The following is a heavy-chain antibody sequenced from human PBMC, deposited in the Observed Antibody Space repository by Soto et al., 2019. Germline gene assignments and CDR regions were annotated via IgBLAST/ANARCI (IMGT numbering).Heavy chain of an antibody. J-gene: IGHJ1*01. Sequence: GESLKISCAASGFTFSSYAMSWVRQAPGKGLEWVSAISGSGGSTYYADSVKGRFTISRDNSKNTLYLQMNSLRAEDTAVYYCAKDPTVTGDFQHWGQGTLVTVSS. CDR2: ISGSGGST. V-gene: IGHV3-23*01. CDR3: AKDPTVTGDFQH. D-gene: IGHD4-17*01. CDR1: GFTFSSYA.